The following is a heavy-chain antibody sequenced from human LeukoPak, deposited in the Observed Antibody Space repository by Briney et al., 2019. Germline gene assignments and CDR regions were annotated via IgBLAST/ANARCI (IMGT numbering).Heavy chain of an antibody. CDR1: GFTVSSNY. D-gene: IGHD1-1*01. V-gene: IGHV3-66*01. Sequence: TGGSLRLSCAASGFTVSSNYMSWVRQAPGKGLEWVSIIYSGDSTYYADSVKGRFTISRDNSKNTLYLQMNSLRAEDTAVYYCAREATGTLYYWGQGSLVTVSS. J-gene: IGHJ4*02. CDR3: AREATGTLYY. CDR2: IYSGDST.